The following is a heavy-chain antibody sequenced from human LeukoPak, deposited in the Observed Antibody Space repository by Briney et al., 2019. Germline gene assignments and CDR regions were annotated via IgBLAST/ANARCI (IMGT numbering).Heavy chain of an antibody. J-gene: IGHJ4*02. CDR2: ISYDGSNK. D-gene: IGHD4-23*01. Sequence: GGSLRLSCAASGFTFSSYAMHWVRQAPGKGLEWVAVISYDGSNKYYADSVKGRFTISRDNSKNTLYLQMNSLRAEDTAVYYCAKSPRWVLDYWGQGTLVTVSS. CDR3: AKSPRWVLDY. V-gene: IGHV3-30-3*01. CDR1: GFTFSSYA.